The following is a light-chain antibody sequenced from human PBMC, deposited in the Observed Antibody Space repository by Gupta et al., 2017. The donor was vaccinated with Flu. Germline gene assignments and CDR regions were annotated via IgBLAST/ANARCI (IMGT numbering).Light chain of an antibody. V-gene: IGKV2D-29*01. CDR2: EVS. CDR1: QSLLHSDGDTF. Sequence: DIEMIQTPLFLPVTLGQPASISCKPRQSLLHSDGDTFLYWYLQKPGQPPQLLIYEVSKRYSGVPDRFSGSGSGTEFTLKISRVEAEDVGVYYCKQSLQIPLTFGGGTQVEIK. J-gene: IGKJ4*01. CDR3: KQSLQIPLT.